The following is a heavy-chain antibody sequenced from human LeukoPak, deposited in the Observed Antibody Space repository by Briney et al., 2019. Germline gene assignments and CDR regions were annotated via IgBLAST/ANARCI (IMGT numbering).Heavy chain of an antibody. Sequence: GGSLRLSCAASGFTYSTYAMSRVRQAPGKGLEWVSGISGSGGSTYYADSVKGRFTISRDNSKNTLYLQMSSLRAEDTAVYYCAKGQVAVAGMDAFDIWGQGTMVTVSS. CDR3: AKGQVAVAGMDAFDI. V-gene: IGHV3-23*01. J-gene: IGHJ3*02. CDR1: GFTYSTYA. CDR2: ISGSGGST. D-gene: IGHD6-19*01.